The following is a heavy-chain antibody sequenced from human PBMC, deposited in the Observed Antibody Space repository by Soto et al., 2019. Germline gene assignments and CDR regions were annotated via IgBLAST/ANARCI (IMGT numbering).Heavy chain of an antibody. CDR2: MSYDGTNT. D-gene: IGHD5-18*01. Sequence: PGGSLRLSCTASGFSLTNYAMHCGRQAPGKGLERVAVMSYDGTNTYFADSVKGRFTISRDNSNNTLYLQMKGLRGEDTAVYYCARPQRGYTYGRHYYFYVDVWGQGTTVTVS. J-gene: IGHJ6*03. CDR1: GFSLTNYA. V-gene: IGHV3-30*01. CDR3: ARPQRGYTYGRHYYFYVDV.